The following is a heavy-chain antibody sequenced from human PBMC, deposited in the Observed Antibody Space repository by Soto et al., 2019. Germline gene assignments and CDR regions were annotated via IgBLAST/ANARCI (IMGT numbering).Heavy chain of an antibody. V-gene: IGHV3-33*06. J-gene: IGHJ6*02. CDR2: IWYDGSNK. Sequence: GGSLRLSCAASGFTFSSYGMHWVRQAPGKGLEWVAVIWYDGSNKYYADSVKGRFTISRVNSKNTLYLQMNSLRAEDTAVYYCAKTLTGYWEDDYYYGMDVWGQGTTVTVSS. CDR3: AKTLTGYWEDDYYYGMDV. CDR1: GFTFSSYG. D-gene: IGHD3-9*01.